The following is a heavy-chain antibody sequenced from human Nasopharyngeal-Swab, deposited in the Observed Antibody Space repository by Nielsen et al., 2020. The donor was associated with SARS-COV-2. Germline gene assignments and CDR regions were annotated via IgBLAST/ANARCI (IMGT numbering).Heavy chain of an antibody. CDR1: GYTFSRND. Sequence: ASVKVSCKSSGYTFSRNDINWVRQATGQGLEWMGWMNPDSGNTGYAQKFQGRVTMTRNTSINTVYMELSSLRAEDTAVYYCARGRGSGSYYRGNWFDPWGQGTLVTVSS. CDR2: MNPDSGNT. J-gene: IGHJ5*02. CDR3: ARGRGSGSYYRGNWFDP. D-gene: IGHD3-10*01. V-gene: IGHV1-8*01.